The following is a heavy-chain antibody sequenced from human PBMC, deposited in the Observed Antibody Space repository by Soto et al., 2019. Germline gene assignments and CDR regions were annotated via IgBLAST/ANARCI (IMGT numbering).Heavy chain of an antibody. D-gene: IGHD5-12*01. CDR1: GFTFSSYW. J-gene: IGHJ4*02. CDR3: ARVNSGYDYPIDY. CDR2: IKQDGSEK. V-gene: IGHV3-7*05. Sequence: GGSLRLSCAASGFTFSSYWMSWVRQAPGKGLEWVANIKQDGSEKYYVDSVKGRFTISRDNAKNSLYLQMNSLRAEDTAVYYCARVNSGYDYPIDYWGQGTLVTVSS.